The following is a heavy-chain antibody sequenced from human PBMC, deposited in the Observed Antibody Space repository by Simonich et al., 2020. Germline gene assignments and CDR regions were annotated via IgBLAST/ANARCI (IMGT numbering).Heavy chain of an antibody. V-gene: IGHV3-21*01. CDR2: ISSSSSYI. Sequence: EVQLVESGGGLVKPGGSLRLYCAASGFTFSSYSMNWGRQAPGKGLEWVSSISSSSSYIYYADSRKGRFTISRDNAKNSLYLQMNSLRAEDTAVYYCARWIAVAGTGAYGMDVWVQGTTVTVSS. CDR1: GFTFSSYS. D-gene: IGHD6-19*01. CDR3: ARWIAVAGTGAYGMDV. J-gene: IGHJ6*02.